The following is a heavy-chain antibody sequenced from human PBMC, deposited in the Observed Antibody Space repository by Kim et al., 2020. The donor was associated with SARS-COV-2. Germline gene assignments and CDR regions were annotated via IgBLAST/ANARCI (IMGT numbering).Heavy chain of an antibody. CDR3: AKNRRGIYFPAFDI. Sequence: SETLSLTCTVSGDSISTFGYFWTWIRQQPGKGLEWIGYIYYSGSTYYNPSLKSRLDISVDKSKNQFSLKVTSVTAADTAVYFCAKNRRGIYFPAFDIWGQGTLVTVSS. V-gene: IGHV4-31*03. J-gene: IGHJ3*02. D-gene: IGHD1-26*01. CDR1: GDSISTFGYF. CDR2: IYYSGST.